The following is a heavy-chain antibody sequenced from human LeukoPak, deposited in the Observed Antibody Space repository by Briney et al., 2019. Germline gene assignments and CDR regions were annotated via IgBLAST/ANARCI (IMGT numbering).Heavy chain of an antibody. V-gene: IGHV4-39*01. D-gene: IGHD4-11*01. Sequence: LETLSLTCAVYGGSFSGYYWGWIRQPPGKGLEWIGSIYYSGSTYYNPSLKSRVTISVDTSKNQFSLKLSSVTAADTAVYYCARHDYSNPGGGMDVWGQGTTVTVSS. CDR1: GGSFSGYY. CDR2: IYYSGST. J-gene: IGHJ6*02. CDR3: ARHDYSNPGGGMDV.